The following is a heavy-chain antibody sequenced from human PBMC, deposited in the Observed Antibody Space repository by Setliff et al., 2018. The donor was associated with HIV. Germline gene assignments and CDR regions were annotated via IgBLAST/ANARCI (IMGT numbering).Heavy chain of an antibody. V-gene: IGHV1-2*06. D-gene: IGHD3-3*01. J-gene: IGHJ4*02. CDR3: AREGVPTVDEEWYYFDQ. CDR1: GYTFTGYY. Sequence: ASVKVSCKASGYTFTGYYMHWVRQAPGQGLEWMGRINPYSGDTNYAQKFQGRVTMTRDTSISTAYMELSRLRSDDTAVYYCAREGVPTVDEEWYYFDQWGQGTLVTVSS. CDR2: INPYSGDT.